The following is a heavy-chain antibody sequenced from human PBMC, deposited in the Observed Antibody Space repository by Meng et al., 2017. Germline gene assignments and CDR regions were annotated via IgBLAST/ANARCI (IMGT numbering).Heavy chain of an antibody. CDR2: IIPIFGTA. CDR1: GGTFSSYA. J-gene: IGHJ3*02. V-gene: IGHV1-69*06. CDR3: AREEGLLSSYSGYDQGSAFDI. Sequence: SVKVSCKASGGTFSSYAISWVRQAPGQGLEWMGGIIPIFGTANYAQKFQGRVTITADKSTSTAYMELSSLRSDDTAVYYCAREEGLLSSYSGYDQGSAFDIWGQGTMVTVSS. D-gene: IGHD5-12*01.